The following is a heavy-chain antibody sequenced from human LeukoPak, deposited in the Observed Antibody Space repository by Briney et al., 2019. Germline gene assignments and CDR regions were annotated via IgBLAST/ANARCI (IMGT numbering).Heavy chain of an antibody. J-gene: IGHJ3*02. V-gene: IGHV1-2*02. Sequence: ASVKVSCKASGYTFIGYYMHWVRQAPGQGLEWMGWINPNSGGTNYAQKFQGRVTMTRDTSITTAYMELSRLRSDDTAVYYCARALRSSAWYIVGPDAFDIWGQGTMVTVSS. CDR1: GYTFIGYY. CDR3: ARALRSSAWYIVGPDAFDI. CDR2: INPNSGGT. D-gene: IGHD6-19*01.